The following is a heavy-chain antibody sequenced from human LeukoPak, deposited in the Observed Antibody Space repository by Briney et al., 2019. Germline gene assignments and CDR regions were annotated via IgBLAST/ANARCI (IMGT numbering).Heavy chain of an antibody. D-gene: IGHD6-13*01. J-gene: IGHJ4*02. CDR1: GGSTSSYY. Sequence: PSETLSLTCTVSGGSTSSYYWSWIRQPPGKGLEWIGYIYSSGSTNYNPSLKSRVTISVDTSKNQFSLKLSSVTAADTAVYYCARGAAATYWGQGTLVTVSS. CDR2: IYSSGST. V-gene: IGHV4-59*01. CDR3: ARGAAATY.